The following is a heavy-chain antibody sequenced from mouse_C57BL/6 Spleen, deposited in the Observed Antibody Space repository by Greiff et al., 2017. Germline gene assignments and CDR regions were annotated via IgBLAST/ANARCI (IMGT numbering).Heavy chain of an antibody. Sequence: EVKVVESGEGLVKPGGSLKLSCAASGFTFSSYAMSWVRQTPEKRLEWVAYISSGGDYIYYADTVKGRFTISRDNARNTLYLQMSSLKSEDTAMYYCTRIYYDYDEGDYYAMDYWGQGTSVTVSS. CDR2: ISSGGDYI. CDR3: TRIYYDYDEGDYYAMDY. CDR1: GFTFSSYA. D-gene: IGHD2-4*01. V-gene: IGHV5-9-1*02. J-gene: IGHJ4*01.